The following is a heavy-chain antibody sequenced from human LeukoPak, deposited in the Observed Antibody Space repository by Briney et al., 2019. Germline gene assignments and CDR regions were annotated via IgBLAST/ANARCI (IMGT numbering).Heavy chain of an antibody. CDR1: GYTFTSYG. J-gene: IGHJ4*02. D-gene: IGHD1-26*01. Sequence: ASVKVSCKASGYTFTSYGISWVRQAPGQGLEWMGWVSAYNGNTNYAQKLQGRVTMTTDTSTSTAYMELRSLRSDDTAVYYCARDGGSYSPYYFDYWGQGTLVTVSS. CDR3: ARDGGSYSPYYFDY. CDR2: VSAYNGNT. V-gene: IGHV1-18*01.